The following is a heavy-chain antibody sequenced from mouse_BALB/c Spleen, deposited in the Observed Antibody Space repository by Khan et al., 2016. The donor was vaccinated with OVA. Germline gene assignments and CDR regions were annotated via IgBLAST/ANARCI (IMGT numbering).Heavy chain of an antibody. CDR2: IDPSNGNP. D-gene: IGHD4-1*01. J-gene: IGHJ3*01. CDR3: AREYWDVIAY. V-gene: IGHV14-3*02. Sequence: EVQLQESGTELVKPGASVKLSCTASGFNIKDTYMHWVKQRPEQGLDWIGRIDPSNGNPKSDPNFQGKATISSDTSSNTAYLQLSSLKSEETAVYYGAREYWDVIAYWGQGTLVTGSA. CDR1: GFNIKDTY.